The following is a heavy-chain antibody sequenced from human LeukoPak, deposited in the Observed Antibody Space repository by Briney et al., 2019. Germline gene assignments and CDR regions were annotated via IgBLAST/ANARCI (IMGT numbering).Heavy chain of an antibody. CDR1: GFTVSNIY. J-gene: IGHJ4*02. CDR3: ARVGGSGWYGRRYYFDY. D-gene: IGHD6-19*01. CDR2: IHSGGIT. V-gene: IGHV3-53*01. Sequence: GGSLRLSCAASGFTVSNIYMSWVRQAPGTGLGWVSIIHSGGITHYADSAKGRFTISRDNSKNSLYLEMNSLRVEDTAVYYCARVGGSGWYGRRYYFDYWGQGTLVTVSS.